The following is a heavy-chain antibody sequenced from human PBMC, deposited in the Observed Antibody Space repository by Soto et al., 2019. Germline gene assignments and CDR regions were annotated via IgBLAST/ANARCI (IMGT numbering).Heavy chain of an antibody. D-gene: IGHD3-22*01. J-gene: IGHJ5*02. CDR2: ISSGGKTT. CDR3: ARNYIIYYDGSRAHYS. V-gene: IGHV3-48*03. CDR1: GFTFSSFE. Sequence: ESGGGLVQSGGSLRLSCVASGFTFSSFEMNWVRQAPGKGLEWISYISSGGKTTYYADSVKGRFTISRDNAKNSLYLQMSSLRGEDAAVYYCARNYIIYYDGSRAHYSWGRGSLVTVSS.